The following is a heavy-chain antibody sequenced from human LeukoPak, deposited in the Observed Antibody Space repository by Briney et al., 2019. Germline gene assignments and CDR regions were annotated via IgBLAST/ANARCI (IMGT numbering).Heavy chain of an antibody. J-gene: IGHJ4*02. CDR3: ASDPSRDGYNPY. CDR2: IYSGGST. Sequence: GGSLRLSCAASGFTVSSNYMSWVRQAPGKGLEWVSVIYSGGSTYYADSVKGRFTISRDNSKNTLYLQMNGLRAEDTAVYYCASDPSRDGYNPYWGQGTLVTVSS. CDR1: GFTVSSNY. V-gene: IGHV3-66*01. D-gene: IGHD5-24*01.